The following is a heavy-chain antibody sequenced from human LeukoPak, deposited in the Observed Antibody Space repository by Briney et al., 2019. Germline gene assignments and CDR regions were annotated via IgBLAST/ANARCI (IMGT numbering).Heavy chain of an antibody. J-gene: IGHJ6*02. CDR3: ARDQTGVVRDLQSYGMDV. V-gene: IGHV3-21*01. CDR2: ISSSSSYI. Sequence: GGSLRLSCAASGFTFSSYSMNWVRQAPGKGLEWVSSISSSSSYIYYADSVKGRFTISRDNAKNSLYLQMNSLRAEDTAVYYCARDQTGVVRDLQSYGMDVWGQGTTVTVSS. D-gene: IGHD3-10*01. CDR1: GFTFSSYS.